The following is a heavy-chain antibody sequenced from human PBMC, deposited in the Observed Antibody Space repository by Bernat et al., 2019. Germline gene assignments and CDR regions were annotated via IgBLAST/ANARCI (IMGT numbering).Heavy chain of an antibody. J-gene: IGHJ6*02. CDR2: ISSSSSYI. Sequence: EVQLVESGGGLVQPGGSLRLSCAASGFTFSSYSMNWVRQAPGKGLEWVSSISSSSSYIYYADSVKGRFTISRDNAKNSLYLQMNSLRAEDTAVYYCARDAALAAAGVYYYYGMDVWGQGTTVTVSS. V-gene: IGHV3-21*01. CDR3: ARDAALAAAGVYYYYGMDV. D-gene: IGHD6-13*01. CDR1: GFTFSSYS.